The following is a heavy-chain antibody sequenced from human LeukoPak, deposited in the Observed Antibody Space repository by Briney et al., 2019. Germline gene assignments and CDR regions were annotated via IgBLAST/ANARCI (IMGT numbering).Heavy chain of an antibody. V-gene: IGHV3-7*01. CDR2: IKQDGSEK. CDR1: GFTFSSYW. J-gene: IGHJ6*03. D-gene: IGHD5-18*01. CDR3: ARVTSQIQLWPKYYSYYYIDV. Sequence: PGGSLRLSCAASGFTFSSYWMSWVRQAPGKGLEWVANIKQDGSEKYYVDSVKGRFTISRDNARNSLSLQMNGLRAEDTAVYYCARVTSQIQLWPKYYSYYYIDVWGKGTTVTISS.